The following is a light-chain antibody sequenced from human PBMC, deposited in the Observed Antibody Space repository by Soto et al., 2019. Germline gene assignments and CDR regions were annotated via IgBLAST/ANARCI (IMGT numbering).Light chain of an antibody. CDR2: KNN. CDR3: AAWDDSLSVHYV. V-gene: IGLV1-47*01. Sequence: VLTQPPSASGTPGQRVIISCSGTSSNIGSNYVYWYQQVPGMAPKLLIYKNNQRPSGVPDRSSGSKSGSSASLAISGLRSEDEADYYCAAWDDSLSVHYVFGVGTKVTVL. CDR1: SSNIGSNY. J-gene: IGLJ1*01.